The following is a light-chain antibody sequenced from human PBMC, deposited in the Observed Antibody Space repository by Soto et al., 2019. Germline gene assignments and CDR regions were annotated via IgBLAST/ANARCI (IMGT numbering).Light chain of an antibody. CDR2: EVS. CDR3: SSYTSSSIPYV. J-gene: IGLJ1*01. CDR1: SSDVSGYNY. V-gene: IGLV2-14*01. Sequence: QSVLTQPASVSGSPGQSITISCTGTSSDVSGYNYVSWYQQHPGKAPKLMIYEVSNRPSGVSNRFSGSKSGNTASLTISGLQAEDEADYYCSSYTSSSIPYVFGTGTKLTVL.